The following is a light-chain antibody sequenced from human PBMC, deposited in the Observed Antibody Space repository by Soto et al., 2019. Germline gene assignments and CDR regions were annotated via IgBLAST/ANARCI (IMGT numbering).Light chain of an antibody. V-gene: IGLV2-23*02. CDR3: SSYAGGRTYV. CDR1: SRDVGSYNL. Sequence: QSALTQPASVPGSLGQSITISCTGTSRDVGSYNLVSWYQQHPGKAPKVMIYEVSKRPSGGSNRFSGSRSGNTSSLTISVLQSEAEAAYSCSSYAGGRTYVFGTGTKVPVL. J-gene: IGLJ1*01. CDR2: EVS.